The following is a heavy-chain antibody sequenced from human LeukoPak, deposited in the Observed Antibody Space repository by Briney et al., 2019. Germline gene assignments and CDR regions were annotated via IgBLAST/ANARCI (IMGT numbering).Heavy chain of an antibody. J-gene: IGHJ5*02. D-gene: IGHD4-23*01. V-gene: IGHV3-23*01. Sequence: GGSLRLSCAASGFIFSNYGMSWVRQAPGKGLEWVSAISGSGGSTYYADSVKGRFTISRDNSKNTLYLQLSSLRAEDTALYCCAKATMVLGWFDPWGQGTLVTVSS. CDR2: ISGSGGST. CDR3: AKATMVLGWFDP. CDR1: GFIFSNYG.